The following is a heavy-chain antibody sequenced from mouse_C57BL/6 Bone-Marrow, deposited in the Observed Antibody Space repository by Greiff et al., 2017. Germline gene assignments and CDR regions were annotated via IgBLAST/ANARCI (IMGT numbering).Heavy chain of an antibody. V-gene: IGHV1-4*01. Sequence: QVQLKESGAELARPGASVKMSCKASGYTFTSYTMHWVKQRPGQGLEWIGYIHPSSGYTKYNQKFKDKATLTADKSSSTAYMQLSSLTSEDSAVYYCARAKDYDRRYFDYWGQGTTLTVSS. CDR3: ARAKDYDRRYFDY. J-gene: IGHJ2*01. D-gene: IGHD2-4*01. CDR2: IHPSSGYT. CDR1: GYTFTSYT.